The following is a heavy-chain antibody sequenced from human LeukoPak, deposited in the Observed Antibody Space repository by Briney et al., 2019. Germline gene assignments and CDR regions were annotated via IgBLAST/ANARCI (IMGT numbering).Heavy chain of an antibody. CDR3: AREDGYSSSWYSDY. Sequence: GGSLRLSCAASGFTFSDYYISWIRQAPGKGLEWVSDISSTSIYTNYADSVKGRFTISRDNAKNSLYLQMNSLRAEDTAVYYCAREDGYSSSWYSDYWGQGTLVTVSS. CDR2: ISSTSIYT. D-gene: IGHD6-13*01. V-gene: IGHV3-11*05. CDR1: GFTFSDYY. J-gene: IGHJ4*02.